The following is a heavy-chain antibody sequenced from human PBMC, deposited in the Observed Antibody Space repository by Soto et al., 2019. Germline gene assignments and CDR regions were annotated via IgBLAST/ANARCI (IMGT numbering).Heavy chain of an antibody. CDR1: GGSISSGDYY. Sequence: SETLSLTCTVSGGSISSGDYYWSWIPQPPGKGLEWIGCIYYSGSTYYNPSLKSRVTISVDTSKNQFSLNLSSVTAADTAMYYCARAGVATIYPGNNWFDPWGQGTLVTVS. V-gene: IGHV4-30-4*01. CDR3: ARAGVATIYPGNNWFDP. CDR2: IYYSGST. D-gene: IGHD5-12*01. J-gene: IGHJ5*02.